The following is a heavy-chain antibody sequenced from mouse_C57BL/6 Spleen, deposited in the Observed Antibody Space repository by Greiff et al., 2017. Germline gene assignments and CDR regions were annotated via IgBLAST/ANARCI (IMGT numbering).Heavy chain of an antibody. CDR3: ARRGGHWYFDV. J-gene: IGHJ1*03. CDR2: INPSTGGT. Sequence: VQLKESGPELVKPGASVKISCKASGYSFTGYYMNWVKQSPEKSLEWIGEINPSTGGTTYNQKFKAKATLTVDKSSSTAYMQLKSLTSEDSAVYYCARRGGHWYFDVWGTGTTVTVSS. V-gene: IGHV1-42*01. CDR1: GYSFTGYY.